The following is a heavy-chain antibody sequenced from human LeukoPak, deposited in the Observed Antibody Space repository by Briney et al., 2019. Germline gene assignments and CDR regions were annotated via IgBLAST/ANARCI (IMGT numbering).Heavy chain of an antibody. CDR3: ARGGGLNYYYYYMDV. V-gene: IGHV4-39*07. Sequence: PSETLSLTCTVSGGPISSSSYYWGWIRQPPGKGLEWIGSIYYSGSTYYNPSLKSRVTISVDTSKNQFSLKLSSVTAADTAVYYCARGGGLNYYYYYMDVWGKGTTVTISS. CDR1: GGPISSSSYY. J-gene: IGHJ6*03. CDR2: IYYSGST. D-gene: IGHD3-16*01.